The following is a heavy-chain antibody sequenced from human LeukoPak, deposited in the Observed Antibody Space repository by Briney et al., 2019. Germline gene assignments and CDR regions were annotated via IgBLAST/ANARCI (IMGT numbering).Heavy chain of an antibody. CDR1: GFIFSNYD. J-gene: IGHJ5*02. V-gene: IGHV3-33*03. CDR3: APQQTYSPYNWFDP. D-gene: IGHD5-12*01. Sequence: GGSLRLSCAASGFIFSNYDMHWVRQAPGKGLEWVAVIWYDGSDKHYADSVQGRFTISRDNAKNTLYLQMNSLRAEDTAVYYCAPQQTYSPYNWFDPWGQGTLVTVSS. CDR2: IWYDGSDK.